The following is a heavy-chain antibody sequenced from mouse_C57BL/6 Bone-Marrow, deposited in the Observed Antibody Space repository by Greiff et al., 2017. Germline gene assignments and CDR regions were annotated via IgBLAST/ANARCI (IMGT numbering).Heavy chain of an antibody. J-gene: IGHJ2*01. V-gene: IGHV5-9*01. Sequence: EVQRVESGGGLVKPGGSLKLSCAASGFTFSSYTMSWVRQTPEKRLEWVATISGGGGNTYYPDSVKGRFTISRDNAKNTLYLQMSSLRSEDTALYYCAQLTGTFFDYWGQGTTLTVSS. CDR2: ISGGGGNT. CDR1: GFTFSSYT. D-gene: IGHD4-1*01. CDR3: AQLTGTFFDY.